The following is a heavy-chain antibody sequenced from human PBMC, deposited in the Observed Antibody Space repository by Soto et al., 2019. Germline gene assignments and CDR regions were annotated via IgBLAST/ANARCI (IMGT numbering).Heavy chain of an antibody. Sequence: QVQLVQSGAEVRKPGASVKVSCKASGYTFTSYGISWVRQAPGQGLEWMGWISAYNGNTNYAQKLQGRVTMTTDTSTSTAYMELRSLRSDDTAVYYCARTLGYCSGGSCYGYYFDYWGQGTLVTVSS. V-gene: IGHV1-18*01. D-gene: IGHD2-15*01. J-gene: IGHJ4*02. CDR1: GYTFTSYG. CDR2: ISAYNGNT. CDR3: ARTLGYCSGGSCYGYYFDY.